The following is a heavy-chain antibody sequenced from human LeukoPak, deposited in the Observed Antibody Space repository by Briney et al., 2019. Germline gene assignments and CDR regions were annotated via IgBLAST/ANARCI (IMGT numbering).Heavy chain of an antibody. CDR3: ARDGTRDYGDHYFDY. Sequence: GGSLRLSCVASGFTFSGYAMHWVCQAPGKGLEWVAVIWYDGSNKYYADSVKGRFTISRDNSKNTLYLQMNSLRAEDTAVYYCARDGTRDYGDHYFDYWGQGTLVTVSS. V-gene: IGHV3-33*08. J-gene: IGHJ4*02. D-gene: IGHD4-17*01. CDR2: IWYDGSNK. CDR1: GFTFSGYA.